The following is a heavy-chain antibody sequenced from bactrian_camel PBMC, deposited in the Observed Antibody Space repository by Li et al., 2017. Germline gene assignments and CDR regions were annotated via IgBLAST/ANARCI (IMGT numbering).Heavy chain of an antibody. Sequence: VQLVESGGGLVQPGGSLRLSCVASGFSFSDYAMSWIRQAPGKGLERVSTVVVSGGGRTYYADSVKGRFTISRDNAKNILYLQMNSLKTEDTAVYYCATWWSVGFWGQGTQVTVS. CDR1: GFSFSDYA. D-gene: IGHD7*01. J-gene: IGHJ6*01. CDR2: VVSGGGRT. CDR3: ATWWSVGF. V-gene: IGHV3S40*01.